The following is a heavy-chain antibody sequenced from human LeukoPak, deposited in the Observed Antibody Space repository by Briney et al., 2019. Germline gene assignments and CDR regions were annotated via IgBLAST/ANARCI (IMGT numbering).Heavy chain of an antibody. V-gene: IGHV1-46*01. CDR1: GYTFTNYY. Sequence: ASVKVSCKASGYTFTNYYIHWVRQAPGQGLEWMGLINPGGGNTNYAQNFQGRVTMTRDTSTSTVYMELSSLRSEDTAIYYCARIRDGYNDAYDIWGQGTVVTVPS. J-gene: IGHJ3*02. CDR2: INPGGGNT. D-gene: IGHD5-24*01. CDR3: ARIRDGYNDAYDI.